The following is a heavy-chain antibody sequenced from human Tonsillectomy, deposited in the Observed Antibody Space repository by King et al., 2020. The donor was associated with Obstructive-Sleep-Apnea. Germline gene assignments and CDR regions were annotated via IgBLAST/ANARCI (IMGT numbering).Heavy chain of an antibody. CDR2: IWYDGSKK. V-gene: IGHV3-33*01. CDR3: GRDRGNYDLGSSYMDV. J-gene: IGHJ6*02. CDR1: GFTFGSHG. Sequence: VQLVESGGGVVQPGRSLRLSCAASGFTFGSHGMLWVRQAPGKGLEWVAVIWYDGSKKYYADSVKGRFTISRDDSKSTLYLEMNSLRAEDTAVYYGGRDRGNYDLGSSYMDVWGQGTTVTVSS. D-gene: IGHD3-10*01.